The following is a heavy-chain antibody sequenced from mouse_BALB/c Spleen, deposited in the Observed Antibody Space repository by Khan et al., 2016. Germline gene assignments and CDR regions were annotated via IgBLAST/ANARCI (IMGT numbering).Heavy chain of an antibody. CDR3: AGGTPLAY. J-gene: IGHJ3*01. CDR1: GYAFSSYW. CDR2: IYPGDGDT. Sequence: QVQLQQSGAELVRPGSSVKISCKASGYAFSSYWMNWVKQRPGQGLEWIGQIYPGDGDTHYNGKFKGKATLTADQYSSTASMQLSRLTSEDSAGYFCAGGTPLAYWGQGTLVTVSA. V-gene: IGHV1-80*01. D-gene: IGHD2-14*01.